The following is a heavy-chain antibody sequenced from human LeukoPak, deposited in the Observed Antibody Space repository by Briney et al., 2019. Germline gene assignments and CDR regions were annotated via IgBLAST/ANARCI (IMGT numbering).Heavy chain of an antibody. CDR1: GYTFTSYD. Sequence: ASVKVSCKASGYTFTSYDINWVRQATGQGLEWMGWMNPNSGNTGYAQKFQGRATMTRNTSISTAYMELSSLRSEDTAVYYCAREGYGLWFGELLRSYYYYGMDVWGQGTTVTVSS. D-gene: IGHD3-10*01. CDR3: AREGYGLWFGELLRSYYYYGMDV. V-gene: IGHV1-8*01. J-gene: IGHJ6*02. CDR2: MNPNSGNT.